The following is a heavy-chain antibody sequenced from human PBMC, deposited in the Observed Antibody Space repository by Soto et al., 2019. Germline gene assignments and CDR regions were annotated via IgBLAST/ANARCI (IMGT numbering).Heavy chain of an antibody. J-gene: IGHJ6*02. CDR1: GFTFSSYA. V-gene: IGHV3-23*01. Sequence: PGGSLRLSCAASGFTFSSYAMSWVRQAPGKGLEWVSAISGSGGSTYYADSVKGRFTISRDNSKNTLYLQMNSLRAEDTAVYYCAKEVNSSGWYLYYSYGMDVWGQGTTVTV. D-gene: IGHD6-19*01. CDR2: ISGSGGST. CDR3: AKEVNSSGWYLYYSYGMDV.